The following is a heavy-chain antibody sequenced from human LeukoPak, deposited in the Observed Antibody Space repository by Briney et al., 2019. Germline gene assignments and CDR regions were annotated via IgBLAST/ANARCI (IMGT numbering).Heavy chain of an antibody. CDR3: ARGVWAPFDS. J-gene: IGHJ4*02. D-gene: IGHD7-27*01. V-gene: IGHV3-7*01. CDR1: GFSLSNYW. Sequence: GGSLRLSCAASGFSLSNYWMNWVRQAPGKGLEWVANIKQDGSEKNYVDSVKGRFSISRDNAKNSLILQMNSLRDEDTAVYYCARGVWAPFDSWGQGALVSVSS. CDR2: IKQDGSEK.